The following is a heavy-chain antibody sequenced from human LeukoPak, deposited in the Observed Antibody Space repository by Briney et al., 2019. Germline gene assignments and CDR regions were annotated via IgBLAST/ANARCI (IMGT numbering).Heavy chain of an antibody. D-gene: IGHD1-26*01. CDR3: AKLVLVGGTGGSDF. CDR2: ISGSGGST. V-gene: IGHV3-23*01. Sequence: PGGSLRLSCAASGFTFSSYAMSWVRQAPGKGLEWVSAISGSGGSTYYAASVKGRFTISRDNSKSTLYLQMNRLRAEDTAVYYCAKLVLVGGTGGSDFWGQGTLVTVSS. CDR1: GFTFSSYA. J-gene: IGHJ4*02.